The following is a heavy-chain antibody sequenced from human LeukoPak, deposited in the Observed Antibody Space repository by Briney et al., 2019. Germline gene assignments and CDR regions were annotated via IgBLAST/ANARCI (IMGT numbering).Heavy chain of an antibody. CDR1: GYTFTGYY. Sequence: ASVKVSCKASGYTFTGYYMHWVRQAPGQGLEWMGWINPNSGGTNYAQKFQGRVTMTRDTSISTAYMELSRLRSDDTAVYYCARGYCSGGSCRNYYYYYGMDVWGQGTTVTVSS. D-gene: IGHD2-15*01. V-gene: IGHV1-2*02. J-gene: IGHJ6*02. CDR3: ARGYCSGGSCRNYYYYYGMDV. CDR2: INPNSGGT.